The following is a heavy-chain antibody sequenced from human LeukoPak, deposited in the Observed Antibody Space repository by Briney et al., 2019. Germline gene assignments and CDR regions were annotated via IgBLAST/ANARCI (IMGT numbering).Heavy chain of an antibody. D-gene: IGHD3-22*01. J-gene: IGHJ6*03. V-gene: IGHV4-59*01. CDR3: TRGSIAYXXXDV. CDR1: GGSISSYY. CDR2: IYYSGST. Sequence: SETLSLTCTVSGGSISSYYWSWIRQPPGKGLEWIGNIYYSGSTNYNPSLKSRVTISVDTSKNQFSLKLSSVTAADTAVYYCTRGSIAYXXXDVXXXXXXVTI.